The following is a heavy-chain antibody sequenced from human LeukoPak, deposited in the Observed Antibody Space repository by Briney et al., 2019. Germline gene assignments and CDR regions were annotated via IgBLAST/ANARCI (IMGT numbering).Heavy chain of an antibody. J-gene: IGHJ4*02. CDR2: INPNSGGT. CDR3: ARQGESLFDY. Sequence: ASVKVSCKASGYTFTVHYIHWVRQAPGQGLEWMGGINPNSGGTSYAQKFQDRVTMTRDTSITTAYMDLSRLRSDDTALYYCARQGESLFDYWGQGTLVTVSS. CDR1: GYTFTVHY. D-gene: IGHD1-26*01. V-gene: IGHV1-2*02.